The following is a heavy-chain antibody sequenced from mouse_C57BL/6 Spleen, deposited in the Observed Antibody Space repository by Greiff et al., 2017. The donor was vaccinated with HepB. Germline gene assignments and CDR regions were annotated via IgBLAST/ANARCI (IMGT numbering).Heavy chain of an antibody. CDR2: INPSNGGT. Sequence: VQLQQSGTELVKPGASVKLSCKASGYTFTSYWMHWVKQRPGQGLEWIGNINPSNGGTNYNEKFKSKATLTVDKSSSTAYMQLSSLTSEDSAVYYCARGTTVVDWYFDVWGTGTTVTVSS. D-gene: IGHD1-1*01. V-gene: IGHV1-53*01. CDR1: GYTFTSYW. J-gene: IGHJ1*03. CDR3: ARGTTVVDWYFDV.